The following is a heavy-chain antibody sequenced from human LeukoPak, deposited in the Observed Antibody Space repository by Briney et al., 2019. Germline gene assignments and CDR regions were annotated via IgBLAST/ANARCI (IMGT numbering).Heavy chain of an antibody. CDR3: AKAGFYCSSTSCYIDY. D-gene: IGHD2-2*02. CDR2: IRGSGGST. CDR1: GFTFSSYA. V-gene: IGHV3-23*01. Sequence: GGSLRLSCVASGFTFSSYAMSWVRQAPGKGLEWVSAIRGSGGSTNYADSVKGRFTISRDNSKNTLYLQTNSLRAEDTAVYYCAKAGFYCSSTSCYIDYWGQGTLVTVSS. J-gene: IGHJ4*02.